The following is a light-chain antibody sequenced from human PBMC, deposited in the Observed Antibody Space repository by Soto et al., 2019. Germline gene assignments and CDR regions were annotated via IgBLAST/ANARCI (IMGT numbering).Light chain of an antibody. V-gene: IGLV2-14*01. CDR3: SSYKTSSTVVV. CDR1: SSDIGGYNY. Sequence: QSALTQPASVSGSPGQSITISCTGTSSDIGGYNYVSWYQQYPGKAPKLMIFGVSDRPSGVSNRFSGSKSGTTASLTISGLQSEDEADYNCSSYKTSSTVVVLGGGTKVTVL. CDR2: GVS. J-gene: IGLJ2*01.